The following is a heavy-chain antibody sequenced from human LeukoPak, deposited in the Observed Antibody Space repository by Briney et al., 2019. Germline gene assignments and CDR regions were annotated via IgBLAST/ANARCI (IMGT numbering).Heavy chain of an antibody. V-gene: IGHV3-30*18. D-gene: IGHD2-21*02. Sequence: GGSLRLSCAASGFTFSSYSMNWVRQAPGKGLEWVALISYDGSDKDYAKSVKGRFTISRDNSKNTLYLQMNSLRAEDTAVYYCAKDMSGGDCPDYWGQGTLVTVSS. CDR3: AKDMSGGDCPDY. CDR1: GFTFSSYS. J-gene: IGHJ4*02. CDR2: ISYDGSDK.